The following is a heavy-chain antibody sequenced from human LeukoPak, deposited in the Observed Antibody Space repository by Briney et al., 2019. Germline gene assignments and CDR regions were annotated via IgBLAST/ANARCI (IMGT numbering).Heavy chain of an antibody. CDR1: GGSFSGYY. CDR2: INHSGST. J-gene: IGHJ6*04. Sequence: SETLSLTCAVYGGSFSGYYWSWIRQPPGKGLEWIGEINHSGSTNYNPSVKSRVTISVDTSKNQFSLKLSSVTAADTAVYYCARRGYYGSGSYWNYYYGMDVWGKGTTVTVSS. D-gene: IGHD3-10*01. V-gene: IGHV4-34*01. CDR3: ARRGYYGSGSYWNYYYGMDV.